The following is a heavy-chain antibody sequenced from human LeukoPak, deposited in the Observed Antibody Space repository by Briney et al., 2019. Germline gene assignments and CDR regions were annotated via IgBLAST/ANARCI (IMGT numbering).Heavy chain of an antibody. CDR2: INPNSGGT. CDR1: GGTFSSYA. CDR3: ARVRVVVARNAFDI. V-gene: IGHV1-2*06. D-gene: IGHD2-15*01. J-gene: IGHJ3*02. Sequence: ASVKVSYKASGGTFSSYAISWVRQAPGQGLEWMGRINPNSGGTNYAQKFQGRVTMTRDTSISTAYMELSRLRSDDTAVYYCARVRVVVARNAFDIWGQGTMVTVSS.